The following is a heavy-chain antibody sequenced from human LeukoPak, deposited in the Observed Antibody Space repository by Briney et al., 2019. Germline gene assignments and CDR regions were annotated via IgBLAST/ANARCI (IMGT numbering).Heavy chain of an antibody. CDR3: ARGPYSMVRGVIYY. Sequence: GGSLRLSCAASGFTFSSYGMHWVRQAPGKGLEWVAFIRYDGSNKYYADSVKGRFTISRDNSKNTLYLQMNSLRAEDTAVYYCARGPYSMVRGVIYYWGQGTLVTVSS. D-gene: IGHD3-10*01. CDR2: IRYDGSNK. CDR1: GFTFSSYG. V-gene: IGHV3-30*02. J-gene: IGHJ4*02.